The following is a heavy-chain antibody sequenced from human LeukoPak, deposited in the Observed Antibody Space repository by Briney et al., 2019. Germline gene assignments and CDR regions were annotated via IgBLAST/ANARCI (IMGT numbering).Heavy chain of an antibody. D-gene: IGHD3-22*01. V-gene: IGHV1-69*04. CDR3: ARSSNYYDSSGYYRLDY. J-gene: IGHJ4*02. CDR2: IIPILGIA. Sequence: SVKVSCKASGGTFSSYAISWVRQAPGQGLEWMGRIIPILGIANYAQKFQGRVTITADKSTSTAYMELSSLRSEDTAVYYCARSSNYYDSSGYYRLDYWGQGTLVTVSS. CDR1: GGTFSSYA.